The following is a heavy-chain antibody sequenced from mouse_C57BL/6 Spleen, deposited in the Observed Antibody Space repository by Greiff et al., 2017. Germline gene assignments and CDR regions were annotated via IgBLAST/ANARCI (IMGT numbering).Heavy chain of an antibody. J-gene: IGHJ3*01. Sequence: EVKLMESGGGLVKPGGSLKLSCAASGFTFSDYGMHWVRQAPEKGLEWVAYISSGSSTIYYADTVKGRFTISRDNAKNTLFLQMTSLRSEDTAMYYCARKDYSNYVWFAYWGQGTLVTVSA. V-gene: IGHV5-17*01. CDR3: ARKDYSNYVWFAY. CDR1: GFTFSDYG. CDR2: ISSGSSTI. D-gene: IGHD2-5*01.